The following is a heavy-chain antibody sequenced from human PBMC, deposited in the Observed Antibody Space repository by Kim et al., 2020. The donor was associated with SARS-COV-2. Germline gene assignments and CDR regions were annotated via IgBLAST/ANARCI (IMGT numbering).Heavy chain of an antibody. CDR2: INTNTGNP. CDR3: AKTGWDCRGPTCYSSFDY. J-gene: IGHJ4*02. CDR1: GYTFATYA. V-gene: IGHV7-4-1*02. D-gene: IGHD2-15*01. Sequence: ASVKVSCKTSGYTFATYAIHWVRQAPGQGLEWMGWINTNTGNPTYAQGFTGRFVFSLDTSVSTTYLQITSLKTEDTAVYYCAKTGWDCRGPTCYSSFDYWGQGTLVTVSS.